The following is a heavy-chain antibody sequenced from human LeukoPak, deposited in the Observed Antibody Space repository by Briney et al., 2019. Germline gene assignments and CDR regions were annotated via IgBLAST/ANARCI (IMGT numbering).Heavy chain of an antibody. CDR1: GFTFSNAW. J-gene: IGHJ4*02. Sequence: GALRLSCAASGFTFSNAWMSWVRQAPGKGLEWVGRIKSKTDGGTTDYAAPVKGRFTISRDDSKNTLYLQMNSLKTEDTAVYYCTTTPTKYYDFWSAYNDYWGQGTLVTVSS. D-gene: IGHD3-3*01. V-gene: IGHV3-15*01. CDR3: TTTPTKYYDFWSAYNDY. CDR2: IKSKTDGGTT.